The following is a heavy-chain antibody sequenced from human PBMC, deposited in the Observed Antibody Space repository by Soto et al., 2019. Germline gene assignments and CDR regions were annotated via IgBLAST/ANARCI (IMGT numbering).Heavy chain of an antibody. J-gene: IGHJ4*02. V-gene: IGHV1-18*01. CDR3: ARTGRDIVVVPAAH. CDR2: ISAYNGNT. D-gene: IGHD2-2*01. Sequence: ASVKVSCKASGHTFTSYGISWVRQAPGQGLEWMGWISAYNGNTNYAQKLQGRVTMTTDTSTSTAYMELRSLRSDDTAVYYCARTGRDIVVVPAAHWGQGTLVTVSS. CDR1: GHTFTSYG.